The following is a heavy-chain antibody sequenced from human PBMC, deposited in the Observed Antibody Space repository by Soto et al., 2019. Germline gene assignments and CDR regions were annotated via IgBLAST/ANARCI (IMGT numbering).Heavy chain of an antibody. V-gene: IGHV4-59*08. D-gene: IGHD3-16*01. CDR2: IYYSGST. J-gene: IGHJ6*03. CDR1: GGSISSYY. CDR3: AVHRFYDQPLSVYDIDV. Sequence: SETLSLTCTVSGGSISSYYWSWIRQPPGKGLEWIGYIYYSGSTSYNPSLKSRVTISVDTSKNQFSLKLSSVTAADTAVYYCAVHRFYDQPLSVYDIDVWGKGTPVTVSS.